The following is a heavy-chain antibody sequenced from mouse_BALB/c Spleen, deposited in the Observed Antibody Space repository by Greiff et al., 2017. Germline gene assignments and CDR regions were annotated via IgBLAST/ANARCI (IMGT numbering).Heavy chain of an antibody. D-gene: IGHD4-1*01. Sequence: QVQLQQSGAELAKPGASVKMSCKASGYTFTSYWMHWVKQRPGQGLEWIGYINPSTGYTEYNQKFKDKATLTADKSSSTAYMQLSSLTSEDSAVYYCALLTGKDYWGQGTTLTVSS. CDR2: INPSTGYT. CDR1: GYTFTSYW. V-gene: IGHV1-7*01. CDR3: ALLTGKDY. J-gene: IGHJ2*01.